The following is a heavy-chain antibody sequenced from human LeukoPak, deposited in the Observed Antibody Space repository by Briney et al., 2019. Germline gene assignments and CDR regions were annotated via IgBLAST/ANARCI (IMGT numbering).Heavy chain of an antibody. V-gene: IGHV1-69*04. J-gene: IGHJ4*02. Sequence: GASVKVSCKASGGTFSSYAINWVRQAPGQGLEWMGRFIPFLGRAHYAQRLRGRVTIAADKSPGAAYMELSSLRSEDTAIYYCATEHIVVLTATYFDSWGQGTLVTVSS. CDR3: ATEHIVVLTATYFDS. CDR1: GGTFSSYA. D-gene: IGHD2-21*02. CDR2: FIPFLGRA.